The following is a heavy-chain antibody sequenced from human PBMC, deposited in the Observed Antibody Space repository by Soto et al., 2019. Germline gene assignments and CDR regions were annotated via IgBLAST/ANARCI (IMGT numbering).Heavy chain of an antibody. Sequence: ASVKVSCKASGGTFSSYAISWVRQAPGQGLEWMGGIIPILGIANYAQKFQDRVTITADKSTSTAYMELSSLRSEDTAVYYCARPDIVVVPAAIDYYYYGMDVWGQGTTVTVSS. J-gene: IGHJ6*02. V-gene: IGHV1-69*10. CDR2: IIPILGIA. D-gene: IGHD2-2*02. CDR1: GGTFSSYA. CDR3: ARPDIVVVPAAIDYYYYGMDV.